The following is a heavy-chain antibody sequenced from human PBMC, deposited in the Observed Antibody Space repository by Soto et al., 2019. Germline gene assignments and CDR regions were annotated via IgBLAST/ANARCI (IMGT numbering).Heavy chain of an antibody. Sequence: PSETLSLTCAVYGGSFSGYYWSWIRQPPGKGLEWIGEINHSGSTNYNPSLKSRVTISVDTSKNQFSLKLSSVTAADTAVYYCARGGRYCSGGSCYRGMGYYYMVVWGKGTTVTVSS. D-gene: IGHD2-15*01. V-gene: IGHV4-34*01. CDR3: ARGGRYCSGGSCYRGMGYYYMVV. CDR2: INHSGST. J-gene: IGHJ6*03. CDR1: GGSFSGYY.